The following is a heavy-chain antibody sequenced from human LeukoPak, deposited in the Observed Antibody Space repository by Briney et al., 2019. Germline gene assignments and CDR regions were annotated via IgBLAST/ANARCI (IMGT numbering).Heavy chain of an antibody. V-gene: IGHV1-46*01. Sequence: ASVKVSCKASGYTLTSYYMHWVRQAPGQGLEWMGIINPSGGSTSYAQKFQGRVTMTRDTSTSTVYMELSSLRSEDTAVYYCARDSYYDSGHYAFDIWGQGTMVTVSS. D-gene: IGHD3-22*01. J-gene: IGHJ3*02. CDR3: ARDSYYDSGHYAFDI. CDR2: INPSGGST. CDR1: GYTLTSYY.